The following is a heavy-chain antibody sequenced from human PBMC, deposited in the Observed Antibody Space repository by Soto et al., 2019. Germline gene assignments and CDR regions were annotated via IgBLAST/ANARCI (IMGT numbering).Heavy chain of an antibody. CDR2: ISYDGSNK. V-gene: IGHV3-30*18. CDR3: AKAWLRGYYYYGMDV. CDR1: YG. D-gene: IGHD5-12*01. Sequence: YGMRWVRQAPGTGLEWVAVISYDGSNKYYADSVKGRFTISRDNSKNTLYLQMNSLRAEDTAVYYCAKAWLRGYYYYGMDVWGQGTTVTVSS. J-gene: IGHJ6*02.